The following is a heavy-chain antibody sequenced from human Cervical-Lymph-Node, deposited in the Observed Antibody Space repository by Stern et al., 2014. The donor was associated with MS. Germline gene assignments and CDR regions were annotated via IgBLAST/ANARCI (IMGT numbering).Heavy chain of an antibody. V-gene: IGHV1-69*09. J-gene: IGHJ6*02. D-gene: IGHD6-13*01. CDR1: GGTFSSYA. CDR2: IIPILGIA. CDR3: ASGAVSSSSWLYYYYGMDV. Sequence: QMQLVQSGAEVKKPGSSVKVSCKASGGTFSSYAISWVRQAPGQGLEWMGRIIPILGIANYAQKFQGRVTITADKSTSTAYMELSSLRSEDTAVYYCASGAVSSSSWLYYYYGMDVWGQGTTVTVSS.